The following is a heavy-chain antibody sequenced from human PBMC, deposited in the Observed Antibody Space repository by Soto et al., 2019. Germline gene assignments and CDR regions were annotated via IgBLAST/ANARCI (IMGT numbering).Heavy chain of an antibody. CDR1: GYTFTSYY. J-gene: IGHJ1*01. V-gene: IGHV1-46*01. CDR3: ARAYCSGGSCYPGYFQH. Sequence: QVQLVQSGAEVKKPGASVKVSCKASGYTFTSYYMHWVRQAPGQGLEWMGIINPSGGSTSYAQKFQGRVTMTRDTSTSTVYMELSSLRSADTAMYYCARAYCSGGSCYPGYFQHWGQGTLVTVSS. D-gene: IGHD2-15*01. CDR2: INPSGGST.